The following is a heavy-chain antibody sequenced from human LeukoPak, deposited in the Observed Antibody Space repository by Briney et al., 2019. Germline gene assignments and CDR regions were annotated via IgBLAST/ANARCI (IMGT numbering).Heavy chain of an antibody. J-gene: IGHJ1*01. V-gene: IGHV4-59*12. CDR2: IYYSGST. Sequence: SETLSLTCTVSGGSISSYYWSWIRQPPGKGLEWIGYIYYSGSTNYNPSLKSRVTISVDRSKNQFSLKLSSVTAADTAVYYCARGPLGDFWSGYYTGIREYFQHWGQGTLVTVSS. CDR1: GGSISSYY. CDR3: ARGPLGDFWSGYYTGIREYFQH. D-gene: IGHD3-3*01.